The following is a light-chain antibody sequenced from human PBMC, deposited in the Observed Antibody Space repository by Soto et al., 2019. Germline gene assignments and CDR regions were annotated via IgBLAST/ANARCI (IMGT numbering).Light chain of an antibody. J-gene: IGLJ2*01. V-gene: IGLV8-61*01. CDR1: SGSVSTSYY. CDR2: STN. Sequence: QAVVTQEPSFSVSPGGTVTLTCGLSSGSVSTSYYPSWYQQTPGQAPRTLIYSTNTRSSGVPDRFSGSILGNKAALTITGAQADDGSDYYCVLYMGRGHVVFGGGTKVTVL. CDR3: VLYMGRGHVV.